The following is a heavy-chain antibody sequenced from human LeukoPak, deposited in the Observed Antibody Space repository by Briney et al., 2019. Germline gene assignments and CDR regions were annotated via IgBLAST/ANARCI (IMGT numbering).Heavy chain of an antibody. CDR1: GFSLSTSGVL. Sequence: ESGPTLVKPTQTLTLTCTFSGFSLSTSGVLVGWIRQPPGKALEWLAFIYGNDDKRYSPSLMSRLTITKDTSKNQVVLTMTNMDPVDTATYYCAHKSVDTSIDYWGQGTLATVSS. V-gene: IGHV2-5*01. D-gene: IGHD5-18*01. CDR3: AHKSVDTSIDY. J-gene: IGHJ4*02. CDR2: IYGNDDK.